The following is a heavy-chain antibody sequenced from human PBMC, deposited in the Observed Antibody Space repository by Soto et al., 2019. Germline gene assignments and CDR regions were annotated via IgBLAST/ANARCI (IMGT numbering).Heavy chain of an antibody. Sequence: QMQLVQSGPEVKKPGTSVKVSCKASGFTFTSSAVQWVRQARGQRLEGIGWIVVGSGNTNYAQKFEERVTITRDMSTSTAYMELSSLRSEDTAVYYCAAAVGEYYFDYWGQGTLVTVSS. CDR1: GFTFTSSA. CDR2: IVVGSGNT. V-gene: IGHV1-58*01. J-gene: IGHJ4*02. CDR3: AAAVGEYYFDY. D-gene: IGHD3-10*01.